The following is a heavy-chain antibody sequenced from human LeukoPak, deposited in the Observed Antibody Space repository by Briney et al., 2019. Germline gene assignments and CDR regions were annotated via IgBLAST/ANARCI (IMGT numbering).Heavy chain of an antibody. D-gene: IGHD6-19*01. V-gene: IGHV3-53*01. CDR3: ARISSGWYIGYYGMDV. Sequence: PGGSLRLSCAASGFTVSSNYMSWVRQAPGKGLEWVSVIYSGGSTYYADSVKGRFTISRDNSKNTLYLQMNSLRAEGTAVYYCARISSGWYIGYYGMDVWGQGTTVTVSS. CDR2: IYSGGST. CDR1: GFTVSSNY. J-gene: IGHJ6*02.